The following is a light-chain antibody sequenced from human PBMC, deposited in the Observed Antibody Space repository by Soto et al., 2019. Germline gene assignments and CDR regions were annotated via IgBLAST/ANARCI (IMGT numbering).Light chain of an antibody. CDR2: DAS. CDR1: QSISGW. Sequence: DIQMTQSPSTLSASVGDRVTISCRASQSISGWLAWYQQKPGKAPKLLIYDASSLQSGVPSRFSGSGSGTEFTLTSSSLQPDDFGTYYCQQSYSTPRTFGQGTKVDIK. J-gene: IGKJ1*01. V-gene: IGKV1-5*01. CDR3: QQSYSTPRT.